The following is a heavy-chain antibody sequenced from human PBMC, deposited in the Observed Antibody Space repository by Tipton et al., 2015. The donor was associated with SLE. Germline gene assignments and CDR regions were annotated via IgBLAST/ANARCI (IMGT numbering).Heavy chain of an antibody. V-gene: IGHV1-69*05. J-gene: IGHJ6*03. Sequence: QSGPEVKKPGSSVKVSCKASGGTFSSYAISWARQAPGQGLEWMGGIIPMFATTNYAQKFQGRVTITTDESRNTAYLELNSLRSEDTAVYYCARDEGGSYYYYYYMDVWGTGTKVTVSS. CDR2: IIPMFATT. D-gene: IGHD1-26*01. CDR1: GGTFSSYA. CDR3: ARDEGGSYYYYYYMDV.